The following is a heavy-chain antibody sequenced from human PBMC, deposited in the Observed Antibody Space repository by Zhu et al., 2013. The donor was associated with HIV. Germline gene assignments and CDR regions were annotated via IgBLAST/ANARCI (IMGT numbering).Heavy chain of an antibody. J-gene: IGHJ5*02. V-gene: IGHV1-2*02. CDR1: GYTFTGYY. CDR3: ARERIGCSGSNCYFDA. CDR2: INANTGAT. Sequence: QVQLVQSGAEVKKPGASVKVSCKASGYTFTGYYIHWVRQAPGQGLDWMGEINANTGATMYAQKFQGRVAMTRDTSSTTSYLDLNRLISDDTAVYSCARERIGCSGSNCYFDAWGQGSLVTVSS. D-gene: IGHD2-15*01.